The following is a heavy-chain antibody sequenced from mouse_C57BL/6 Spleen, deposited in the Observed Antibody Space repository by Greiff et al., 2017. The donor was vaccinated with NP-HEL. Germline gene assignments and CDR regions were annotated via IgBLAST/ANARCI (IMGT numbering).Heavy chain of an antibody. D-gene: IGHD1-1*01. Sequence: QVQLQQPGAELVRPGSSVKLSCKASGYTFTSYWMDWVKQRPGQGLEWIGNIYPSDSETHYNQKFKDKATLTVDKSSSTAYMQLSSLTSEDSAVYYCARAVANAMDYWGQGTSVTVSS. CDR3: ARAVANAMDY. CDR2: IYPSDSET. CDR1: GYTFTSYW. V-gene: IGHV1-61*01. J-gene: IGHJ4*01.